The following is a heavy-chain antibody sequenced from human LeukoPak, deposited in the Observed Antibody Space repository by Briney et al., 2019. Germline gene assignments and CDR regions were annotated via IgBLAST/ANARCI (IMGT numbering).Heavy chain of an antibody. CDR1: GFTFSSYA. Sequence: PGGSLRLSCAASGFTFSSYAMHWVRQAPGKGLEWVAVISYDGSNKYYADSVKGRFTISRDNSKNTLYLQMNSLRAEDTAVYYCARDWTGTSPAVFDYWGQGTLVTVSS. D-gene: IGHD3/OR15-3a*01. V-gene: IGHV3-30*01. J-gene: IGHJ4*02. CDR2: ISYDGSNK. CDR3: ARDWTGTSPAVFDY.